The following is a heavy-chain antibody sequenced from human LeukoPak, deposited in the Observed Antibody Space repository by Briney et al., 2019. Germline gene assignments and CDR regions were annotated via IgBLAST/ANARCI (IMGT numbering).Heavy chain of an antibody. CDR1: GGSISSYY. Sequence: PSETLSLTCTVSGGSISSYYWSWIRQPAGKGLEWIGRIYTSGSTNYNPSLKSRVTISVDTSKNQFSLKLSSVTAADTAVYYCARESEYQLLYVRFNWFDPWGQGTLVTVSS. V-gene: IGHV4-4*07. CDR3: ARESEYQLLYVRFNWFDP. J-gene: IGHJ5*02. CDR2: IYTSGST. D-gene: IGHD2-2*02.